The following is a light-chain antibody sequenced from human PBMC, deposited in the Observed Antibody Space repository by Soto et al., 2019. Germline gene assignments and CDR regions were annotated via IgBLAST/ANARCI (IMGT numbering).Light chain of an antibody. J-gene: IGKJ1*01. V-gene: IGKV1-8*01. CDR1: QGVSTH. CDR2: AAS. CDR3: QQSYSTTWT. Sequence: AIRMTQSPSSISASTGDTVTITCRASQGVSTHLAWYQQKPGKAPKLLIYAASSLQSGVPSRFSGSGSGTDFTLTISSLQPEDFATYYCQQSYSTTWTFGQGTKVDIK.